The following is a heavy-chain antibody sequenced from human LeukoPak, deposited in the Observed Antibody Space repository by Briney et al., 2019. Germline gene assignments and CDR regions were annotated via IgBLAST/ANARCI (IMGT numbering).Heavy chain of an antibody. CDR3: ARRSESYYDSSGYYSLSY. D-gene: IGHD3-22*01. J-gene: IGHJ4*02. CDR1: GFTFSSYA. Sequence: GGSLRLSCAASGFTFSSYAMHWVRQAPGKGLEWVAVIWYDGSNKYYADSVKGRFTISRDNSKNTLYLQMNSLRAEDTAVYYCARRSESYYDSSGYYSLSYWGQGTLVTVSS. CDR2: IWYDGSNK. V-gene: IGHV3-33*01.